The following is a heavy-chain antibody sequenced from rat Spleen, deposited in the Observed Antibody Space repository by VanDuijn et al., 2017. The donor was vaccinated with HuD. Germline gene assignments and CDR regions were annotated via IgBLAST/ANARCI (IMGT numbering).Heavy chain of an antibody. CDR1: GFTFSDYA. D-gene: IGHD5-1*01. CDR2: IIYDGSST. Sequence: EVQLVESDGGLVQPGRSLKLSCAASGFTFSDYAMAWVRQAPKKGLEWVATIIYDGSSTFYRDSVKGRFTISRDNAKSTLYLQVDSLRSEDTATYYCARQNWPYYFDYWGQGVMVTVSS. CDR3: ARQNWPYYFDY. V-gene: IGHV5-17*01. J-gene: IGHJ2*01.